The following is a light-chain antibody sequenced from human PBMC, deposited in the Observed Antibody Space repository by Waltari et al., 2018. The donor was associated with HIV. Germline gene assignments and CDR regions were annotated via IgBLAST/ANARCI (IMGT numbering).Light chain of an antibody. Sequence: QSALTQPPSASGSPGQSVTIYCTGSCSDVGGFKYVSWYQQHPGKAPKLIISEVTKRPSGVPDRFSGSKSGNTSSLSVSGLQAEDEADYYCQSYDTSLSARVFGGVTKLTVL. J-gene: IGLJ3*02. CDR3: QSYDTSLSARV. CDR1: CSDVGGFKY. CDR2: EVT. V-gene: IGLV2-8*01.